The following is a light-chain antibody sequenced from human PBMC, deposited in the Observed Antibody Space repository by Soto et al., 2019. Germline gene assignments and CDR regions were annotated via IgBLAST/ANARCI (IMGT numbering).Light chain of an antibody. CDR3: QQAKSFPVT. V-gene: IGKV1-12*01. CDR1: QGISSW. Sequence: DIQMTQSPSSVSASVGDSVTITCRASQGISSWLAWYQQKPGKAPKLLIYTASSLHSGVPSRFNGNGSGKDFPPTLHHLTPENVSTYYLQQAKSFPVTFGQGTKVEIK. J-gene: IGKJ2*01. CDR2: TAS.